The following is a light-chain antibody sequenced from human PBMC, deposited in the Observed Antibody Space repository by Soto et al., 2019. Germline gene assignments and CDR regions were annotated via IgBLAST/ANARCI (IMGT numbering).Light chain of an antibody. J-gene: IGKJ1*01. CDR2: GAS. V-gene: IGKV3-20*01. CDR1: QSVSSSY. Sequence: EIVLTQSPGTLSLSPGERATLSCRASQSVSSSYLAWYQQKPGQAPRLLIYGASSRATGIPDRFSGSGSGTDFTLTISRLEPEDSAVYFCQQYDTSPTFGQGTKVDIK. CDR3: QQYDTSPT.